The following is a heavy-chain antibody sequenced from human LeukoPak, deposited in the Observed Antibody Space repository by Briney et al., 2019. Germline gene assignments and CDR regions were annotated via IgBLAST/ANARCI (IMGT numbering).Heavy chain of an antibody. Sequence: SETLSLTCTVSGGSISSYYWSWIRQPPGKGLEWTGYIYYSGTTSYNPSLKSRVTISVDTSKNQFSLKLTSVTTADTAVYYCARDPFGAAAGKGEGDYWGQGTLVTVSS. J-gene: IGHJ4*02. CDR2: IYYSGTT. CDR1: GGSISSYY. V-gene: IGHV4-59*01. CDR3: ARDPFGAAAGKGEGDY. D-gene: IGHD6-13*01.